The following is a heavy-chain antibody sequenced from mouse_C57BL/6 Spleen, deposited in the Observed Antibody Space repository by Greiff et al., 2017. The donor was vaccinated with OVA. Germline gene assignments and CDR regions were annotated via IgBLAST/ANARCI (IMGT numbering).Heavy chain of an antibody. CDR1: GYTFTSYW. J-gene: IGHJ2*01. V-gene: IGHV1-69*01. CDR2: IDPSDSYT. CDR3: ARGRGTTLGDFDD. Sequence: QVHVKQPGAELVMPGASVKLSCKASGYTFTSYWMHWVKPRPGQGLEWIGEIDPSDSYTNYNQKFKGKSTLTVDKSSSTAYMQLSSLTSEDSAVYYCARGRGTTLGDFDDWGQGTTLTVSS. D-gene: IGHD1-1*01.